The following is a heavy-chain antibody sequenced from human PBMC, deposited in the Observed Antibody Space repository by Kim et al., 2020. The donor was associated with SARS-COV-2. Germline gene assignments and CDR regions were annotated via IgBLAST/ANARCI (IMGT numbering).Heavy chain of an antibody. CDR1: GYTFTDHY. CDR3: ARDPCRGWNLDC. V-gene: IGHV1-2*02. CDR2: INPSTGDT. D-gene: IGHD6-19*01. J-gene: IGHJ4*02. Sequence: ASVKVSCKASGYTFTDHYIHWVRQAPGQGLEWMGWINPSTGDTKSAQKFQGRVTVTREASITTVYMELTRLTSDDTAMDYCARDPCRGWNLDCWGQGTLVTVSS.